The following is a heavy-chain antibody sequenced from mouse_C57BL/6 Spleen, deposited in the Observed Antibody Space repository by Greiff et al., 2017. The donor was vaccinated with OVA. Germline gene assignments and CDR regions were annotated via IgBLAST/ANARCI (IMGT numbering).Heavy chain of an antibody. CDR1: GYTFTSYG. D-gene: IGHD2-2*01. Sequence: VQLQESGAELARPGASVKLSCKASGYTFTSYGISWVKQRTGQGLEWIGEIYPRSGNTYYNEKFKGKATLTADKSSSTAYMELRSLTSEDSAVYFCARSSTMVTTEFAYWGQGTLVTVSA. V-gene: IGHV1-81*01. CDR3: ARSSTMVTTEFAY. J-gene: IGHJ3*01. CDR2: IYPRSGNT.